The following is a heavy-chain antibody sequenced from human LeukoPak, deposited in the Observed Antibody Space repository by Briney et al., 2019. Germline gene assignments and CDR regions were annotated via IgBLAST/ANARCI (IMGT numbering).Heavy chain of an antibody. Sequence: SSETLSLTCAVYGGSFSGYYWSWIRQPPGKGLEWIGEINHSGSTNYNPSLKGRVTISVDTSKNQFSLKLSSVTAADTAVYYCAREVVQIYYGDYSYFDYWGQGTLVTVSS. CDR1: GGSFSGYY. CDR3: AREVVQIYYGDYSYFDY. V-gene: IGHV4-34*01. J-gene: IGHJ4*02. CDR2: INHSGST. D-gene: IGHD4-17*01.